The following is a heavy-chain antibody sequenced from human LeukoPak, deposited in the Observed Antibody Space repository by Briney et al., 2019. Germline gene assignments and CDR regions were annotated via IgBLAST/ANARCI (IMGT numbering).Heavy chain of an antibody. CDR1: GSSFTSYW. CDR3: GRNLGYCSSTSCYTPHFDY. J-gene: IGHJ4*02. D-gene: IGHD2-2*02. CDR2: IYPGDSDT. V-gene: IGHV5-51*01. Sequence: GASLKISCKGSGSSFTSYWIGWVRQMPGKGLEWMGIIYPGDSDTRYSPSFQGQVTISADKSISTAYLQWSSLKASDTAMYYCGRNLGYCSSTSCYTPHFDYWGQGTLVTVSS.